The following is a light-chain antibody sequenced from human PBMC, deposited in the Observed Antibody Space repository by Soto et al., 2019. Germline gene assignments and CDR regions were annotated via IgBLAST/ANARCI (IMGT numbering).Light chain of an antibody. CDR3: LQYSVWHLT. J-gene: IGKJ4*01. Sequence: EIVMTQSAATLSVSPGERATLSCRPSQSVGSNLAWSQQKPGQAPRLLIYGASTRATGIPARFSGRGSGTEFTLTISSLQSEDFAVYYCLQYSVWHLTFGGGTKV. CDR1: QSVGSN. V-gene: IGKV3-15*01. CDR2: GAS.